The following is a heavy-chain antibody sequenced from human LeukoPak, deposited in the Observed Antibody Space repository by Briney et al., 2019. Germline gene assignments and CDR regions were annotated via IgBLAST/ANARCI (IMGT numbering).Heavy chain of an antibody. D-gene: IGHD6-19*01. CDR3: VNQISGWVY. CDR1: GFTFDNYV. Sequence: GGSLRLSCSASGFTFDNYVMHWVRQAPGKGLEYVSGISSNGRTTFNADSVKDRFTISRDNSKNTLFLQMTSLRAEDTAVYYCVNQISGWVYWGQGTLVTVSS. V-gene: IGHV3-64D*06. J-gene: IGHJ4*02. CDR2: ISSNGRTT.